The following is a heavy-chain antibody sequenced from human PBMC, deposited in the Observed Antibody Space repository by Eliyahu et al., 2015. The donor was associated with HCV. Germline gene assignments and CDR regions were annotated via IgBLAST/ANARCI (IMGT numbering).Heavy chain of an antibody. V-gene: IGHV4-59*01. Sequence: QVQLQESGPGLVKPSETLSLTCTVSGGSISSYYWSWIRQPPGKGLEWIGYIYYSGSTNYNPSLKSRVTISVDTSKNQFSLKLSSVTAADTAVYYCARATSRVVVVAIDYWGQGTLVTVSS. D-gene: IGHD2-15*01. J-gene: IGHJ4*02. CDR1: GGSISSYY. CDR2: IYYSGST. CDR3: ARATSRVVVVAIDY.